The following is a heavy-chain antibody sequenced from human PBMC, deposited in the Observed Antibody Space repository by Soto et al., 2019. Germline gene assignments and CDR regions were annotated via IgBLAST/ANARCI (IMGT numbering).Heavy chain of an antibody. CDR3: ARDQIEYCSSSSCPLGMDV. D-gene: IGHD2-2*01. CDR2: IYYSGST. CDR1: GGSISSSGYY. V-gene: IGHV4-31*03. J-gene: IGHJ6*02. Sequence: QVQLQESGPGLVKPSQTLSLTCTVSGGSISSSGYYWSWIRQHPGKGLEWIGYIYYSGSTYYNPSLKSRLMISVDTSKNQFSLKLSSVTAADTAVYYCARDQIEYCSSSSCPLGMDVWGQGTTVTVSS.